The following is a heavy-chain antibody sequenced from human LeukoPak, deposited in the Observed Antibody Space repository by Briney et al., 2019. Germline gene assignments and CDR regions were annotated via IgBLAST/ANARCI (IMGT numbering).Heavy chain of an antibody. CDR3: ARDRYSSSWYDNYYYYGMDV. V-gene: IGHV1-69*04. CDR2: IIPILGIA. D-gene: IGHD6-13*01. CDR1: GGTFSSYA. J-gene: IGHJ6*02. Sequence: ASVKVSCKASGGTFSSYAISWVRQAPGQGLEWMGRIIPILGIATYAQKFQGRVTITADKSTSTAYMELSSLRSEDTAVYYCARDRYSSSWYDNYYYYGMDVWGQGTTVTVSS.